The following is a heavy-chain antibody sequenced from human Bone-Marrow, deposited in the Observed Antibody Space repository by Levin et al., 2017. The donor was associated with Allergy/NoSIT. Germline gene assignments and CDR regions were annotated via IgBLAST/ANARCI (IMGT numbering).Heavy chain of an antibody. CDR3: ARTYYYDSSAPFDP. CDR2: IWYDGSNK. V-gene: IGHV3-33*01. CDR1: GFTFSSYG. Sequence: GGSLRLSCAASGFTFSSYGMHWVRQAPGKGLEWVAVIWYDGSNKYYADSVKGRFTISRDNSKNTLYLQMNSLRAEDTAVYYCARTYYYDSSAPFDPWGQGTLVTVSS. D-gene: IGHD3-22*01. J-gene: IGHJ5*02.